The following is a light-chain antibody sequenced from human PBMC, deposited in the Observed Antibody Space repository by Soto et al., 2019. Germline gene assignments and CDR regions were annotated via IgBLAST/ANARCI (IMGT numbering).Light chain of an antibody. V-gene: IGKV1-6*01. CDR3: LQHSNYPWT. CDR1: QDIRYG. Sequence: AIQMTQSLSSLSASVGDRVTITCRASQDIRYGLSWYQQKPGKAPKLLIYAASSLQRGVPSRFSGSGSGTDFTLTISSLQPEDFATYSCLQHSNYPWTFGQGTKVDIK. CDR2: AAS. J-gene: IGKJ1*01.